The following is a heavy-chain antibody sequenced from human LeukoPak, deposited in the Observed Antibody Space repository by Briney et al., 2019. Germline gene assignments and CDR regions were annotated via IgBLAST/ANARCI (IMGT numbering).Heavy chain of an antibody. D-gene: IGHD3-9*01. V-gene: IGHV1-18*01. CDR3: ARGAGGYFDWSPPPGPFDY. CDR2: ISAYNGNT. Sequence: GASVKVSCKASGYTFTSYGISWVRQAPGQGLEWMGWISAYNGNTNYAQKLQGRVTMTTDTSTSTAYMELRSLRSDDTAVYYCARGAGGYFDWSPPPGPFDYWGQGTLVIVSS. CDR1: GYTFTSYG. J-gene: IGHJ4*02.